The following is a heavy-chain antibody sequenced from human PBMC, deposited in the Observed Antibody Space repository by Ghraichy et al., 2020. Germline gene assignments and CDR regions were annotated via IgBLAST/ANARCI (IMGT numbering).Heavy chain of an antibody. V-gene: IGHV3-74*01. CDR2: INSDGSST. Sequence: GGSLRLSCAASGFTFSSYWMHWARQAPGKGLVWVSRINSDGSSTNYADSVKGRFTISRDNAKNTLYLQMNSLRAEDTAVYYCARQQLVRPYWYFDLWGRGTLVTVSS. CDR3: ARQQLVRPYWYFDL. D-gene: IGHD6-13*01. J-gene: IGHJ2*01. CDR1: GFTFSSYW.